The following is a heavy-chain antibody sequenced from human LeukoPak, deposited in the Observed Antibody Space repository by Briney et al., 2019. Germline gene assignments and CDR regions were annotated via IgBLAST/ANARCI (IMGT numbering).Heavy chain of an antibody. Sequence: PGGSLRLSCAASGFTFDDYAMHWVRQAPGKGLEWVSGISWNSGSIGYADSVKGRFTISRDNAKNSLYLQMNSLRAEDMALYYCAKEVTSDWGAFDIWGQGTMVTVSS. CDR1: GFTFDDYA. D-gene: IGHD7-27*01. V-gene: IGHV3-9*03. CDR3: AKEVTSDWGAFDI. CDR2: ISWNSGSI. J-gene: IGHJ3*02.